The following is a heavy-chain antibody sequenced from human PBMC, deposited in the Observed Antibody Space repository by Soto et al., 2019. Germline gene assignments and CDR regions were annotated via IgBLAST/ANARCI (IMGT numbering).Heavy chain of an antibody. Sequence: PSETLSLTCTVSGGSISSGDYYWSWIRQPPGKGLEWIGYIYYSGSTYYNPSLKSRVTISVDTSKNQFSLKLSSVTAADTAVYYCARDGGYSGYVGXDYWGQGTLVTVSS. CDR2: IYYSGST. CDR3: ARDGGYSGYVGXDY. J-gene: IGHJ4*02. D-gene: IGHD5-12*01. CDR1: GGSISSGDYY. V-gene: IGHV4-30-4*01.